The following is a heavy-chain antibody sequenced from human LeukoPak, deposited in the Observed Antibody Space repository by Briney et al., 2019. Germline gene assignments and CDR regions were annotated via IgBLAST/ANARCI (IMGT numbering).Heavy chain of an antibody. V-gene: IGHV3-30*04. Sequence: GGSLRLSCAASGFTFSSYAMHWVRQAPGKGLEWVAVISYDGSNKYYADSVKGGFTISRDNSKNTLYLQMNSLRAEDTAVYYCARDVGYYYGSGSYSYYYGMDVWGKGTTVTVSS. CDR2: ISYDGSNK. CDR1: GFTFSSYA. CDR3: ARDVGYYYGSGSYSYYYGMDV. J-gene: IGHJ6*04. D-gene: IGHD3-10*01.